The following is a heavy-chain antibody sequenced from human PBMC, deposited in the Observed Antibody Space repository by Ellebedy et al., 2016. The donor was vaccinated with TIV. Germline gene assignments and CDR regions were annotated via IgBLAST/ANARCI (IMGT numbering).Heavy chain of an antibody. CDR3: ARAPYSGTYYGSWFDS. D-gene: IGHD1-26*01. CDR1: GDSINSDDYY. J-gene: IGHJ5*01. CDR2: IYYRGIT. V-gene: IGHV4-30-4*01. Sequence: SETLSLTXTVSGDSINSDDYYWSWIRQSPGKGLEWIAYIYYRGITYYNPSLESRVTMSVDTSKNQFFLRLSSVTAADTAVYFCARAPYSGTYYGSWFDSWGQGTLVTVSS.